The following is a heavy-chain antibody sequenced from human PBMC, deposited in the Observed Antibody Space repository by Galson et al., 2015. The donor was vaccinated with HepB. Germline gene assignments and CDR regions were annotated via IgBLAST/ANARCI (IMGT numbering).Heavy chain of an antibody. CDR2: IDWDNDK. D-gene: IGHD3-16*01. V-gene: IGHV2-70*11. CDR3: ARDRGDRGTYYYYGMDV. CDR1: GLSLSTTEIC. Sequence: PALVKPTQTLTLTRTLSGLSLSTTEICVSWIRQPPGKALEWLARIDWDNDKYYTTSLKTRLTISKDTSKNQVVLTMRNMDAADTGIYYCARDRGDRGTYYYYGMDVWGQGTTVTVSS. J-gene: IGHJ6*02.